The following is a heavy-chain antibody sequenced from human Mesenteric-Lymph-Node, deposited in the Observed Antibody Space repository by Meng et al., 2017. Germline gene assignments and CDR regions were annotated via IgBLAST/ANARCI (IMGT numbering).Heavy chain of an antibody. CDR3: AAAMGSF. CDR1: GFTFSTYW. V-gene: IGHV3-74*01. D-gene: IGHD5-18*01. CDR2: INSDGTIT. J-gene: IGHJ4*02. Sequence: EVQLVESGGGLVQAGGYLRLSCAASGFTFSTYWMHWVRQAPGKGLVWVSRINSDGTITTYADSVKGRFVISRDNAKNTLYLQMNTLRAEGTAVYYCAAAMGSFWGQGALVTVSS.